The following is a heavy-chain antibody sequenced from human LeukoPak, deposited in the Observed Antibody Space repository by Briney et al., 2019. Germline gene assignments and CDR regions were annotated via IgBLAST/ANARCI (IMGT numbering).Heavy chain of an antibody. V-gene: IGHV6-1*01. CDR1: GDSVSSNSAA. CDR3: ARSGSSWYLLDY. Sequence: SQTLSLTCAISGDSVSSNSAAWNWISQSPSRGLEWLGRIYYKSKWYNDYAVSVKSRITINPDTSKNQFSLQLNSVPPEDTAVYYCARSGSSWYLLDYWGQGTLVTVSS. CDR2: IYYKSKWYN. J-gene: IGHJ4*02. D-gene: IGHD6-13*01.